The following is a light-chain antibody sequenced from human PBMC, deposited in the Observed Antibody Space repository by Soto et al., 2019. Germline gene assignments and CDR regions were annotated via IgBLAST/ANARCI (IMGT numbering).Light chain of an antibody. J-gene: IGLJ2*01. CDR2: SDV. Sequence: QSVLTQPPSVSGAPGQRVTISCTGSSSDIGEHYDVHWYQQFPGAAPKLLIYSDVNRPSGVPYRFSASKSGTSASLTITGLQTEDEAHYYCQSYDSGVSASVFGGGTKLTVL. CDR1: SSDIGEHYD. CDR3: QSYDSGVSASV. V-gene: IGLV1-40*01.